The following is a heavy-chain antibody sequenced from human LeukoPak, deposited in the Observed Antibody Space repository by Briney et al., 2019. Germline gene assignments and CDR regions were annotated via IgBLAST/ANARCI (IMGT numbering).Heavy chain of an antibody. J-gene: IGHJ6*02. CDR2: INSDGSST. D-gene: IGHD3-22*01. V-gene: IGHV3-74*01. CDR3: ARLYYDDNILDYYGMDV. Sequence: GGSLRLSCAASGFTFSSYWMHWVRQAPGKGLVWVSRINSDGSSTSYADSVKGRFTISRDNAKNTLYLQMNSLRAEDTAVYYCARLYYDDNILDYYGMDVWGQGTTVTVSS. CDR1: GFTFSSYW.